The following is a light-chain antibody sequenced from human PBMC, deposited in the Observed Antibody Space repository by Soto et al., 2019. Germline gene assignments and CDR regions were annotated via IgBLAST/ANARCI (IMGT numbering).Light chain of an antibody. CDR2: KAS. J-gene: IGKJ1*01. Sequence: DIQMTQSPSTLSASVGDRVTITYRASQSISSWLAWYQQKPGKAPKLLIYKASSLESGVPSRFSGSGSGTVFTLTISSLQPDDFATYYCQQYISYSPWTFGQGTKVEIK. CDR1: QSISSW. CDR3: QQYISYSPWT. V-gene: IGKV1-5*03.